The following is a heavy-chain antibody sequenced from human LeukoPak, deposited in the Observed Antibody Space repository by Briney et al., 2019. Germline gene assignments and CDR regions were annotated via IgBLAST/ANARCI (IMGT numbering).Heavy chain of an antibody. V-gene: IGHV4-61*08. Sequence: SETLSLTCTVSGGSISSGGYYWSWIRQHPGKGLEWIGYIYYSGGTNYNPSLKSRVTISIDTSKNQFSLKLSSVTAADTAVYYCAVGVGATDYWGQGTLVTVSS. CDR2: IYYSGGT. CDR3: AVGVGATDY. D-gene: IGHD1-26*01. CDR1: GGSISSGGYY. J-gene: IGHJ4*02.